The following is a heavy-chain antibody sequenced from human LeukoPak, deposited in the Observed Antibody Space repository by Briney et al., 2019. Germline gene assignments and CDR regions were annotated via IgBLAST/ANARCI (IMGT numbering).Heavy chain of an antibody. D-gene: IGHD3-22*01. V-gene: IGHV3-21*01. Sequence: GGSLRLSCAASGFTFSSYSMNWVRQAPGKGLEWVSSISSSSSYIYYADSVKGRFTISRDNAKNLLYLQMNSLRAEDTAVYYCASPYYDSSALRDIGYWGQGTLVTVSS. CDR3: ASPYYDSSALRDIGY. J-gene: IGHJ4*02. CDR2: ISSSSSYI. CDR1: GFTFSSYS.